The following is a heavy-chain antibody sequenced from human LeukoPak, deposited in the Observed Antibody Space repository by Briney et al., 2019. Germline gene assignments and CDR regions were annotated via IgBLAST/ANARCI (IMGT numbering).Heavy chain of an antibody. V-gene: IGHV1-69*13. CDR1: GGTFSSYA. Sequence: ASVKVSCKASGGTFSSYAISWVRQASGQGLEWVGGIIPIFGTANYAQKLQGRVTITADESTSTAYMELSSLRSEDTAVYYCARDQVAVAGTEEYGMDVWGQGTTVTVSS. D-gene: IGHD6-19*01. J-gene: IGHJ6*02. CDR3: ARDQVAVAGTEEYGMDV. CDR2: IIPIFGTA.